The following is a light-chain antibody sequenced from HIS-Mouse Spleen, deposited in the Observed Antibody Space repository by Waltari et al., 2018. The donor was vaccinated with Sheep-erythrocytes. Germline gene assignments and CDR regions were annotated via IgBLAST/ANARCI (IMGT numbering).Light chain of an antibody. CDR2: YKSDSDK. CDR1: SCLNAGTYR. Sequence: QAVLTQPSSLSASPGASASLTCTLRSCLNAGTYRIYWYQHKPGSPPQYLLRYKSDSDKQQGSGVPSRFSGSKDASANAGILLISGLQSEDEADYYCMIWHSSAWVFGGGTKLTVL. CDR3: MIWHSSAWV. V-gene: IGLV5-45*02. J-gene: IGLJ3*02.